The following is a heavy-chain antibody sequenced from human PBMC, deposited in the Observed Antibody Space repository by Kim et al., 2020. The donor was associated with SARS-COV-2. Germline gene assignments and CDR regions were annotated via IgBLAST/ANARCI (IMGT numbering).Heavy chain of an antibody. D-gene: IGHD1-26*01. CDR3: TTDCGDFRWELAPTP. CDR1: GFTFSNAW. V-gene: IGHV3-15*01. J-gene: IGHJ5*02. Sequence: GGSLRLSCAASGFTFSNAWMSWVRQAPGKGLEWVGRIKSKTDGGTTDYAAPVKGRFTISRDDSKNTLYLQMNSLKTEDTAVYYCTTDCGDFRWELAPTPWGQGTLVTVSS. CDR2: IKSKTDGGTT.